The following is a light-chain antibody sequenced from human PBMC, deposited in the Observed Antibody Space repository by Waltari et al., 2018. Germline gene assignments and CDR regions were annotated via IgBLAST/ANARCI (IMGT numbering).Light chain of an antibody. J-gene: IGKJ1*01. Sequence: EIVLTQSPATLSVSPGATATLSCRASQSVSHNLAWYQQISGQSPRLLLYGVSTRAVGVPERFSGSGSGTDFTLTITYLQSEDFAIYFCQHYYGWSRTFGQGTKV. V-gene: IGKV3-15*01. CDR1: QSVSHN. CDR3: QHYYGWSRT. CDR2: GVS.